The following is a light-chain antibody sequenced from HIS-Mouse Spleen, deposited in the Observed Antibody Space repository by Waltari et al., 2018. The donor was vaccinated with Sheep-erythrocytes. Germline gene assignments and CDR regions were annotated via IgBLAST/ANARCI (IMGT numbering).Light chain of an antibody. Sequence: QSALTQPRSVSGSPGQSVTISCTGSSSDVGGYNYVSWYQQHPGKAPKLMIYDVSKPPDGVPDRFSGSKSGNTASLTISGLQADDDADYCCCSYASSYNHVFATGTKVTVL. CDR2: DVS. CDR1: SSDVGGYNY. J-gene: IGLJ1*01. V-gene: IGLV2-11*01. CDR3: CSYASSYNHV.